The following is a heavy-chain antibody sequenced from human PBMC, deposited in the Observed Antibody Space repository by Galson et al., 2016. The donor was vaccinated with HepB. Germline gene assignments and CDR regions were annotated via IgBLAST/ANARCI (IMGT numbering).Heavy chain of an antibody. CDR3: AGHSRPESGWYLGFDY. V-gene: IGHV5-10-1*01. CDR1: GYTFTSHW. CDR2: IDPTDSYS. D-gene: IGHD6-19*01. Sequence: QSGAEVKKPGESLRISCQVSGYTFTSHWISWVRQTPGKGLEWMGRIDPTDSYSNYSPSFQGHVTLSVDKSVSTAYLQWSSLKASDTAVYYCAGHSRPESGWYLGFDYWGQGTLVTVSS. J-gene: IGHJ4*02.